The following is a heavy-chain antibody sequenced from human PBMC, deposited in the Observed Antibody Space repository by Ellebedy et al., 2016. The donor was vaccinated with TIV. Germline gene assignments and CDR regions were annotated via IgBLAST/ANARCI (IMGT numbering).Heavy chain of an antibody. J-gene: IGHJ4*02. D-gene: IGHD3-3*01. Sequence: GGSLRLPXAASGFTFSSYWMHWVRQAPGKGLEWVANIKPDGSGKYYVDSVRGRFTISRDNAKNSLYLQMNSLRAEDTAVYYCARAVGGSGAYWGQGTLVTVSS. CDR2: IKPDGSGK. CDR3: ARAVGGSGAY. V-gene: IGHV3-7*01. CDR1: GFTFSSYW.